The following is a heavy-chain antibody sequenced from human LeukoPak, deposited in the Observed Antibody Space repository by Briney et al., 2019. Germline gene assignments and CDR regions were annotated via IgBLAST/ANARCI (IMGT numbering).Heavy chain of an antibody. Sequence: GESLKISCEGSGYSFTTHWIGWVRQMPEKGLEWMGIIYPGDSDIRYSPSFQGQVTISVDKSINTAYLQWSSLKASDTAMYYCARRGAGYNAFDYWGQGTLVTVSS. J-gene: IGHJ4*02. CDR2: IYPGDSDI. CDR1: GYSFTTHW. CDR3: ARRGAGYNAFDY. D-gene: IGHD5-24*01. V-gene: IGHV5-51*01.